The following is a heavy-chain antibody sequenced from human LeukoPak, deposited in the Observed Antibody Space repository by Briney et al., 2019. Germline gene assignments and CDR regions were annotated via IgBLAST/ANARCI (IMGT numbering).Heavy chain of an antibody. CDR1: GFTFARYG. D-gene: IGHD1-1*01. Sequence: GASVKVSCKTSGFTFARYGITWVRQAPGQGLEWMGWISAYNGDTNFAQKLQGRVTMTTDTSTSTAYMELRSLRSDDTAVYYCARDELDWGQGTLVTVSS. CDR2: ISAYNGDT. V-gene: IGHV1-18*01. CDR3: ARDELD. J-gene: IGHJ4*02.